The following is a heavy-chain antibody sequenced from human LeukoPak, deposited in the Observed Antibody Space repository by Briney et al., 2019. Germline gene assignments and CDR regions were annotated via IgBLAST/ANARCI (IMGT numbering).Heavy chain of an antibody. CDR1: GGSFSGYY. V-gene: IGHV4-34*01. CDR3: ARARMTTVKFFDY. CDR2: INPSVST. Sequence: SETLSLTCAVYGGSFSGYYWSWIRQPPGKGLEWIGEINPSVSTNYNPSLKSRVTISVDTSKNQFSLKLSSVTAADTAVYYCARARMTTVKFFDYWGQGTLVTVSS. J-gene: IGHJ4*02. D-gene: IGHD4-17*01.